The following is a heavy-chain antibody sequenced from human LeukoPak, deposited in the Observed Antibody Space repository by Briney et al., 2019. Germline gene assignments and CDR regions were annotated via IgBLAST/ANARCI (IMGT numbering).Heavy chain of an antibody. V-gene: IGHV2-70*04. J-gene: IGHJ4*02. Sequence: SGPTLVNPTQTLTLTCTFSGFSLSTSGMRVSWIRQPPGKALEWLARIDWDDDKFYSTSLKTRLTISKDTSKNQVVLTMTDMDPVDAATYYCARAPGAYRAFDYWGRGTLVTVSS. CDR3: ARAPGAYRAFDY. CDR1: GFSLSTSGMR. CDR2: IDWDDDK. D-gene: IGHD3-16*01.